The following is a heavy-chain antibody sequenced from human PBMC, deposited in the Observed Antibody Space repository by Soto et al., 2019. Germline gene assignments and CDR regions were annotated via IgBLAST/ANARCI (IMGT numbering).Heavy chain of an antibody. Sequence: GGSLRLSCTASGLTFSNYGMTWVRQAPGKGLEWVSTIGGSGITTYYADSVKGRFAISRDNSGNTLNLQMNSLRADDTAVYHCARVQMLYGISKIAGWFDSWGQGTLVTVSS. CDR2: IGGSGITT. V-gene: IGHV3-23*01. J-gene: IGHJ5*01. D-gene: IGHD2-2*02. CDR1: GLTFSNYG. CDR3: ARVQMLYGISKIAGWFDS.